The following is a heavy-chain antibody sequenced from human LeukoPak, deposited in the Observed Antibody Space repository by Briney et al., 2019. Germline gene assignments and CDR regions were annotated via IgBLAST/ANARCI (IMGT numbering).Heavy chain of an antibody. J-gene: IGHJ3*02. CDR2: IYYSGSS. Sequence: SETLSLTCTVSGGSISSGGYYWSWIRQHPGKGLEWIGYIYYSGSSYYNPSLKSRVTISVDTSKNQFSLKLSSVTAADTAVYYCARDHGWVSRFDIWGQGTMVTVSS. D-gene: IGHD1-26*01. V-gene: IGHV4-31*03. CDR3: ARDHGWVSRFDI. CDR1: GGSISSGGYY.